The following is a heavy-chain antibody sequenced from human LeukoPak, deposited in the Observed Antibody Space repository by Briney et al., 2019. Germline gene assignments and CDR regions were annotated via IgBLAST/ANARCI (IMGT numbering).Heavy chain of an antibody. CDR2: ISGSGGST. Sequence: GGSLRLSFSASGFTFSSYGMSWVPQPPGKGLEWVSAISGSGGSTYYADSVKGRFTISRDNSKNTLYLQVNSLRAEDTAVYYCAKDLGYGDYVGAFDIWGQGTMVTVSS. V-gene: IGHV3-23*01. J-gene: IGHJ3*02. CDR1: GFTFSSYG. D-gene: IGHD4-17*01. CDR3: AKDLGYGDYVGAFDI.